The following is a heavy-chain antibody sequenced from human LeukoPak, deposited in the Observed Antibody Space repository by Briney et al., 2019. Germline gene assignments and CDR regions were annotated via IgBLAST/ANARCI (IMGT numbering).Heavy chain of an antibody. V-gene: IGHV4-59*08. Sequence: SSETLSLTCTVSGGSISSHYWSWIRQPPGKGLEWIGNIYNSGSTNYDPSLKSRVTISVDSSKKQFSLKLISVTAADTAVYYCARQGGYASPFDYWGQGTLVTVSS. CDR2: IYNSGST. J-gene: IGHJ4*02. CDR3: ARQGGYASPFDY. CDR1: GGSISSHY. D-gene: IGHD5-12*01.